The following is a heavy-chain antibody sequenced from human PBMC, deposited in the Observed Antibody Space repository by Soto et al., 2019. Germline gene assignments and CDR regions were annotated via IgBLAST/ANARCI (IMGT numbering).Heavy chain of an antibody. V-gene: IGHV3-15*07. Sequence: GGSLRLSCAASGFTFSNAWMNWVRQAPGKGLEWVGRIKSKTDGGTTDYAAPVKGRFTISRDDSKNTLYLQMNSLKTEDTAVYYCAKDRSIAVAGRSPFDYWGQGTLVTVSS. J-gene: IGHJ4*02. CDR3: AKDRSIAVAGRSPFDY. CDR2: IKSKTDGGTT. CDR1: GFTFSNAW. D-gene: IGHD6-19*01.